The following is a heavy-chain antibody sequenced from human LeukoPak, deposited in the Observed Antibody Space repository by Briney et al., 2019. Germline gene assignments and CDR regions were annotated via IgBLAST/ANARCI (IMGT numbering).Heavy chain of an antibody. CDR2: INHSGST. Sequence: SETLSLTCAVYGGSFSGYYWSWIRQPPGKGLEWIGDINHSGSTNYNPSLKSRVTIPVDTSKNQFSLKPSSVTAADTAVYYCARQVGSSGWLRTWGQGTLVTVSS. J-gene: IGHJ5*02. D-gene: IGHD6-19*01. CDR1: GGSFSGYY. V-gene: IGHV4-34*01. CDR3: ARQVGSSGWLRT.